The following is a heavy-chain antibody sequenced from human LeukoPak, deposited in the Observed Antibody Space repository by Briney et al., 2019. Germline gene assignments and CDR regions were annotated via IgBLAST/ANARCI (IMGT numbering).Heavy chain of an antibody. V-gene: IGHV1-2*02. Sequence: ASVKVSCKASGYTFTGYYIHWVRQAPGQGLEWMGWIKPNSGGTNYAQKLQGRVTMTTDTSTSTAYMELRSLRSDDTAVYYCARVLGYSSGWPGMAHYYYYMDVWGKGTTVTVSS. CDR2: IKPNSGGT. CDR1: GYTFTGYY. CDR3: ARVLGYSSGWPGMAHYYYYMDV. D-gene: IGHD6-19*01. J-gene: IGHJ6*03.